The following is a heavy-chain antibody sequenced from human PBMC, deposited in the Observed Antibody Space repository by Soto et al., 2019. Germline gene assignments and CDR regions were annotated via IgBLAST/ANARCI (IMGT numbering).Heavy chain of an antibody. Sequence: ASVKVSFKASGYTFTSYGISWLRQAPGQGLEWMGWISAYNGNTNYAQKLQGRVTMTTDTSTSTAYMELRSLRSDDAAVYYCARVWYGDYKPDANYYYYGMDVWGQGTTVTVSS. D-gene: IGHD4-17*01. V-gene: IGHV1-18*01. CDR1: GYTFTSYG. CDR2: ISAYNGNT. J-gene: IGHJ6*02. CDR3: ARVWYGDYKPDANYYYYGMDV.